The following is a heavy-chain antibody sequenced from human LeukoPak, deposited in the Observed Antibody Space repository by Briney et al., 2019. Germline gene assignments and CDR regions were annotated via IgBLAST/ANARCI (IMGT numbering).Heavy chain of an antibody. CDR3: ARDGMVMIGWFDP. V-gene: IGHV1-8*03. D-gene: IGHD3-22*01. Sequence: ASVKVSCKASGYTFTSYDINWVRQATGQGLEWMGWMNPNSGNAGYAQKFQGRVTITRNTSISTAYMELRSLRSDDTAVYYCARDGMVMIGWFDPWGQGTLVTVSS. J-gene: IGHJ5*02. CDR2: MNPNSGNA. CDR1: GYTFTSYD.